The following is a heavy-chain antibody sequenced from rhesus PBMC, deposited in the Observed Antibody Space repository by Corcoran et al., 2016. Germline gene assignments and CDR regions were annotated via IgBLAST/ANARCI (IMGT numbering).Heavy chain of an antibody. CDR3: ARDWGYNWNYMGLDS. V-gene: IGHV4-169*02. Sequence: QLQLQESGPGLVKPSETLSVTCAVSGGSISSSYWSWIRQAPGKGLEWIGYFYGSGSCTNYKPSLKSRVTLSVDTSKNQFSLKLSSVTAADTAVYYCARDWGYNWNYMGLDSWGQGVVVTVSS. J-gene: IGHJ6*01. CDR2: FYGSGSCT. CDR1: GGSISSSY. D-gene: IGHD1-26*01.